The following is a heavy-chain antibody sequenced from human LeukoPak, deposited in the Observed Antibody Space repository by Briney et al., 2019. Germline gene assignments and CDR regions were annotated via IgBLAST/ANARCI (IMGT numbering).Heavy chain of an antibody. CDR3: ARFGGE. J-gene: IGHJ3*01. CDR1: GFTFSSLW. CDR2: IKQDGSEK. Sequence: GGSLRLSCAASGFTFSSLWMSWVRQAPGKGLEWVANIKQDGSEKYYVDSVKGRFTISRDNAKNSLYLQMNSLRAEDTAVYYCARFGGEWGQGTMVTVSS. D-gene: IGHD3-10*01. V-gene: IGHV3-7*05.